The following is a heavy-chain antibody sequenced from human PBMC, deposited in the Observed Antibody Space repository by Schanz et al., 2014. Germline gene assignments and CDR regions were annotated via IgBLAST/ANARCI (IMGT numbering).Heavy chain of an antibody. CDR2: IYYSGRT. D-gene: IGHD6-19*01. V-gene: IGHV4-39*01. CDR3: ARGHHPRGITVAARGFDP. Sequence: QLQLQESGPGLVKPSETLSLTCTVSGGSISSSNYYWGWIRQPPGKGLEWIESIYYSGRTYYNPPYRRQLTGTVDAPRNKFPRRVSSETAADTAVYYCARGHHPRGITVAARGFDPWGQGTLVTVSA. CDR1: GGSISSSNYY. J-gene: IGHJ5*02.